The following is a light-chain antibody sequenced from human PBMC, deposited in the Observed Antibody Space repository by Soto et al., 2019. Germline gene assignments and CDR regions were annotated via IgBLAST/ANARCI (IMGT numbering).Light chain of an antibody. Sequence: EIVMTQSPATLSVSPGDRVTLSCRASQNIDNNLDWYQQRPGQPPRLLIYGASTRANGIPARFSGSRSGTEFTLTISSLQSEDFAVYCCQQYNNWPPLTFGGGTKVEIK. V-gene: IGKV3D-15*01. CDR2: GAS. CDR1: QNIDNN. CDR3: QQYNNWPPLT. J-gene: IGKJ4*01.